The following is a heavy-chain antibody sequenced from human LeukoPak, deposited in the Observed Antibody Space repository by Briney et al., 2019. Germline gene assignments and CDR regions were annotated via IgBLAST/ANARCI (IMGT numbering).Heavy chain of an antibody. CDR3: ARVVGDCSSTSCYNMDV. Sequence: KPSETLSLTCAVYGGSFSGYYWSWIRQPPGKGLEWIGEISHSGSTNYNPSLKSRVTISVDTSKNQFSLKLSSVTAADTAVYYCARVVGDCSSTSCYNMDVWGKGTTVTVSS. V-gene: IGHV4-34*01. CDR1: GGSFSGYY. CDR2: ISHSGST. J-gene: IGHJ6*03. D-gene: IGHD2-2*02.